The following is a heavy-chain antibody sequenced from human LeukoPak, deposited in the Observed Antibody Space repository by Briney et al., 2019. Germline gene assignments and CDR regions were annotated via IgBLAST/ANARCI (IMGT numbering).Heavy chain of an antibody. CDR3: AREGQLPTLYNWFDP. CDR2: IYHSGST. J-gene: IGHJ5*02. D-gene: IGHD2-2*01. V-gene: IGHV4-38-2*02. Sequence: SETLSLTCAVSGYSISSGYYWGWIRQPPGKGLEWIGSIYHSGSTYYNPSLKSRVTISVDTSKNQFSLKLSSVTAADTAVYYCAREGQLPTLYNWFDPWGQGTLVTVSS. CDR1: GYSISSGYY.